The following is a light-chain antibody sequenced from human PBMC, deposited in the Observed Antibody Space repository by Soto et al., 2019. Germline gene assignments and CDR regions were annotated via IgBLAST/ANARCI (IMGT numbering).Light chain of an antibody. CDR2: KAS. J-gene: IGKJ2*01. Sequence: DIQMTQSPSTLSASVGDRITITCRASQNINTWLAWYQQRPGKAPKLLIYKASILESGVPSRFSGSGSGTEFTLTISGLQPDDLATYYCQQYRSYRAFGQGTKMEIK. CDR1: QNINTW. CDR3: QQYRSYRA. V-gene: IGKV1-5*03.